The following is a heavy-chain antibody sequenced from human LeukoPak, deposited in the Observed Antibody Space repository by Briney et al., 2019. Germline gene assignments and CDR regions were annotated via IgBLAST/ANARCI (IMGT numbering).Heavy chain of an antibody. D-gene: IGHD2-15*01. J-gene: IGHJ3*02. CDR1: GGSISSRSYY. Sequence: SETLSLTCTVSGGSISSRSYYWGWIRQPPGKGLEWIGSIYYSGSTYYNPSLKSRVTISVDTSKNQFSLKLSSVTAADTAVYYCARHMVVADAFDIWGQGTMVTVSS. V-gene: IGHV4-39*01. CDR2: IYYSGST. CDR3: ARHMVVADAFDI.